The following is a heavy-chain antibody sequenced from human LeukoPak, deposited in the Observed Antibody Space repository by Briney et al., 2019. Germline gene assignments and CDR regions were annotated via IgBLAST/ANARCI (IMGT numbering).Heavy chain of an antibody. V-gene: IGHV4-39*07. D-gene: IGHD4-17*01. Sequence: SETLSLTCTVSGGSISSSSYYWGWIRQPPGKGLEWIGSIYYSGSTYYNPSLKSRVTISVDTSKNQFSLKLSSVTAADTAVYYCARSMTTVLWGMDYYYYMDVWGKGTTVTVSS. CDR3: ARSMTTVLWGMDYYYYMDV. CDR1: GGSISSSSYY. CDR2: IYYSGST. J-gene: IGHJ6*03.